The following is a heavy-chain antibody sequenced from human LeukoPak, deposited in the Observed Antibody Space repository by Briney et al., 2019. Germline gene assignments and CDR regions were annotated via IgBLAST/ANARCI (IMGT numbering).Heavy chain of an antibody. CDR3: ARATGITIFGVAPFFDY. J-gene: IGHJ4*02. Sequence: SETLSLTCAVYGGSLSGYYWSWIRQPPGKGLEWIGEINHSGSTNYNPSLKSRVTISVDTSTNQFSLKLRSVTAADTAVYYCARATGITIFGVAPFFDYWGQGTLVTVSS. V-gene: IGHV4-34*01. D-gene: IGHD3-3*01. CDR1: GGSLSGYY. CDR2: INHSGST.